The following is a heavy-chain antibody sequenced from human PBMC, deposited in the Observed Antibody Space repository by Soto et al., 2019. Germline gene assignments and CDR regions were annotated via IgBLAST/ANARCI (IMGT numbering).Heavy chain of an antibody. CDR3: ARDLDSGSHHVALVY. CDR1: GYTFTGYY. V-gene: IGHV1-2*04. CDR2: INPNSGGT. D-gene: IGHD1-26*01. Sequence: ASVKVSCKASGYTFTGYYMHWVRQAPGQGLEWMGWINPNSGGTNYAQKFQGWVTMTRDTSISTAYMELSRLRSDDTAVYYCARDLDSGSHHVALVYWGQGTLVTVYS. J-gene: IGHJ4*02.